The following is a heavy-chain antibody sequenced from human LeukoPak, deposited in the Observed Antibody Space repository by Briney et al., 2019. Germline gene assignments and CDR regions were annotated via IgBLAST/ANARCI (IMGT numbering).Heavy chain of an antibody. Sequence: PGGSLRLSCAASGFTFSSHAMSWVRQAPGKGLEWVSAISGSGGTTYYADSVKGRFTISRGNSKNTLYLQMNSLRAEDTAVYYCAKDRDWNYWTDYWGQGTLVTVSS. V-gene: IGHV3-23*01. CDR3: AKDRDWNYWTDY. CDR1: GFTFSSHA. J-gene: IGHJ4*02. D-gene: IGHD1-7*01. CDR2: ISGSGGTT.